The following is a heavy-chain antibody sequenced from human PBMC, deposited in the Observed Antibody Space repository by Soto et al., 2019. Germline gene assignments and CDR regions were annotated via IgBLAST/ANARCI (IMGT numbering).Heavy chain of an antibody. CDR2: IRSKAYGGTT. CDR1: GFTFGDYA. D-gene: IGHD2-15*01. V-gene: IGHV3-49*04. J-gene: IGHJ5*02. CDR3: TRDRLYCSGGSCYSGPWFDP. Sequence: HPGGSLRLSCTASGFTFGDYAMSWVRQAPGKGLEWVGFIRSKAYGGTTEYAASVKGRFTISRDDSKSIAYLQMNSLKTEDTAVYYCTRDRLYCSGGSCYSGPWFDPWGQGTLVTVSS.